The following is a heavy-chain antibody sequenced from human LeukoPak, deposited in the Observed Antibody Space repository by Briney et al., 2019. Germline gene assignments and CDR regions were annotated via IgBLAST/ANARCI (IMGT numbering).Heavy chain of an antibody. J-gene: IGHJ2*01. CDR2: INPSGGST. CDR3: ARLRPSTRYYYDSSGYYRHGPSWYFDL. Sequence: ASVKVSCKASGYTFTSYYMHWVRQAPGQGLEWMGIINPSGGSTSYAQKFQGRVTMTRDTSTSTVYMELSSLRSEDTAVYYCARLRPSTRYYYDSSGYYRHGPSWYFDLWGRGTLVTVSS. V-gene: IGHV1-46*01. D-gene: IGHD3-22*01. CDR1: GYTFTSYY.